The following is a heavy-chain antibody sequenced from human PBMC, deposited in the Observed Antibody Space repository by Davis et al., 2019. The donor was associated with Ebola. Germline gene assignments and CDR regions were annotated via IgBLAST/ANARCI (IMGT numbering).Heavy chain of an antibody. CDR3: ARDGDFWSGCMDV. D-gene: IGHD3-3*01. CDR2: ISSSSNYI. J-gene: IGHJ6*02. V-gene: IGHV3-21*01. CDR1: GFTFSSYA. Sequence: GESLKISCAASGFTFSSYAMSWVRQAPGKGLEWVSSISSSSNYIYYADSVKGRFTISRDNAENSLYLEVNSLTVADTAVYYCARDGDFWSGCMDVWGQGTTVTVSS.